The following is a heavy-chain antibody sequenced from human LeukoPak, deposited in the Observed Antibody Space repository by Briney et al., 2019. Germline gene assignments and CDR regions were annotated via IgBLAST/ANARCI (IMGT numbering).Heavy chain of an antibody. D-gene: IGHD3-22*01. CDR1: GGSISSYY. Sequence: KTSETLSLTCTVSGGSISSYYWSWIRQPPGKGLEWIGYIYYSGSTNYNPSLKSRVTISVDTSKNQFSLKLSSVTAADTAVYYCARGRPQHRYYYDSSGYYYDRNANEFDYWGQGTLVTVSS. J-gene: IGHJ4*02. CDR3: ARGRPQHRYYYDSSGYYYDRNANEFDY. CDR2: IYYSGST. V-gene: IGHV4-59*12.